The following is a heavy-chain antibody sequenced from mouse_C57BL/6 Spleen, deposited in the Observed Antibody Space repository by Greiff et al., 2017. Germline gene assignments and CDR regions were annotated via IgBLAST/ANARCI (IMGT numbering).Heavy chain of an antibody. Sequence: VKLLESGAELVKPGASVKISCKASGYAFSSYWMNWVKQRPGKGLEWIGQIYPGDGDTNYNGKFKGKATLTADKSSSTAYMQLSSLTSEDSAVYFCARQAAGYAMDYWGQGTSVTVSS. J-gene: IGHJ4*01. CDR3: ARQAAGYAMDY. CDR1: GYAFSSYW. CDR2: IYPGDGDT. D-gene: IGHD6-1*01. V-gene: IGHV1-80*01.